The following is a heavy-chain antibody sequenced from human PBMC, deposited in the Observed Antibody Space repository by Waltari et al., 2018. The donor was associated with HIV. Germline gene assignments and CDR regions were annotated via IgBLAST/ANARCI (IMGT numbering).Heavy chain of an antibody. CDR3: ARGGDNGDINF. Sequence: EVHLVESGGGLVQPGGSLRLSCAASGFIVSNNFMPWVRQAPGKGLEWVSVIYISDNAYYADSVEGRFAISRDNSKNTVFLQMNSLRTEDTAMYYCARGGDNGDINFWGHGTLVTVSS. D-gene: IGHD4-17*01. J-gene: IGHJ4*01. CDR2: IYISDNA. CDR1: GFIVSNNF. V-gene: IGHV3-66*02.